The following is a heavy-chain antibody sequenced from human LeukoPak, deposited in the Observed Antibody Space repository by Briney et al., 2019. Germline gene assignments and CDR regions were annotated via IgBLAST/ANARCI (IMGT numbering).Heavy chain of an antibody. V-gene: IGHV3-30*18. CDR3: AKDREGTTFDN. D-gene: IGHD1-7*01. Sequence: GGSLRLSCAAAGFTFSSYGMHWVRQAPGKGLEWVAVISYDGSNKYYADSVKGRFTISRDNSKNTVYLQMNSLRAEDTAVYYCAKDREGTTFDNWGQGTLVTVSS. J-gene: IGHJ4*02. CDR1: GFTFSSYG. CDR2: ISYDGSNK.